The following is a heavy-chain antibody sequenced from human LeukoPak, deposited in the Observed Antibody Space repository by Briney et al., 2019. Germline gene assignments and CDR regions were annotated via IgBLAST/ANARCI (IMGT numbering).Heavy chain of an antibody. V-gene: IGHV3-30*04. CDR2: ISYDGSNK. CDR3: ARGRGGSGTSPIPRGRHYYGMDV. Sequence: GRSLRLSCAASGFTFSSYAMHWVRQAPGKGLEWVAVISYDGSNKYYADSVKGRFTISRDNSKNTLYLQMNSLRAEDTAVYYCARGRGGSGTSPIPRGRHYYGMDVWGQGTTVTVSS. CDR1: GFTFSSYA. J-gene: IGHJ6*02. D-gene: IGHD3-10*01.